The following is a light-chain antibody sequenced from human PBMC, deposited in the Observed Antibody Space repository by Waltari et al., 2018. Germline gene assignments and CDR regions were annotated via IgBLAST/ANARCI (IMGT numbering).Light chain of an antibody. J-gene: IGKJ1*01. CDR1: QSVSRS. CDR2: GAS. CDR3: QHYVRLPAT. V-gene: IGKV3-20*01. Sequence: IVLTHSPGTLSLSPGERATLSCRASQSVSRSLAWYQQKPGQAPKLLIYGASTRATGIPDRFNGSGSGTDFSLTISSLEPEDFAIYFCQHYVRLPATFGQRTKVEIK.